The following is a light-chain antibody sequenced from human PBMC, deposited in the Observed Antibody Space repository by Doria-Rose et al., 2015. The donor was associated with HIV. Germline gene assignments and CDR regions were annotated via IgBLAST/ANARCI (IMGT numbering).Light chain of an antibody. V-gene: IGKV3-20*01. CDR1: QRLSCTY. CDR2: GGS. CDR3: HQYGTSWT. J-gene: IGKJ1*01. Sequence: TQSPGTLSLSPVERAILSCSASQRLSCTYFTWYQQKPGQAPSLLIYGGSTRATGIPDRFSASGSGTDFTLTINRLEPEDFALYYCHQYGTSWTFGQGTKVEI.